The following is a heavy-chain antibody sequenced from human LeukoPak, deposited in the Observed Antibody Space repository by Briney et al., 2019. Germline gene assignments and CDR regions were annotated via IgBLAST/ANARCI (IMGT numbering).Heavy chain of an antibody. Sequence: GGSLRLSCAASGFTFSSYAMSWVRQAPGKGLEWVSAISGSGGSTYYADSVKGRFTISRDNSKNTLYLQMDSLRAEDTAVYYCAKAEGEEDAFDIWGRGTMVTVSS. V-gene: IGHV3-23*01. CDR3: AKAEGEEDAFDI. J-gene: IGHJ3*02. CDR2: ISGSGGST. D-gene: IGHD1-26*01. CDR1: GFTFSSYA.